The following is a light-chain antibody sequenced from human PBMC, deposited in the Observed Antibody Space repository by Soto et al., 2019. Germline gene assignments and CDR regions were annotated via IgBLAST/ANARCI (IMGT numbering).Light chain of an antibody. CDR1: DSNIGRHT. J-gene: IGLJ1*01. V-gene: IGLV1-44*01. Sequence: QSVLTQPPSASGTPGQRVTISCSGSDSNIGRHTVNWYQQLPGSAPRVLIYNTNQRPSGVPGRFSGSRSGTSASLAISGLQSEGEAEYYCSAWDGSLNGYVFGTGTKLTVL. CDR3: SAWDGSLNGYV. CDR2: NTN.